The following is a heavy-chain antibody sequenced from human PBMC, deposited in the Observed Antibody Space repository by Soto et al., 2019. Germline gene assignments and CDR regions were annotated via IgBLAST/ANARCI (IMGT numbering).Heavy chain of an antibody. CDR3: ARQYCSGTSCYTDWFDP. CDR2: SDPSESYT. J-gene: IGHJ5*02. CDR1: GYSFTCYW. V-gene: IGHV5-10-1*01. D-gene: IGHD2-2*02. Sequence: GESLKISCKSSGYSFTCYWISLVRPMPGKGVGGVGRSDPSESYTNYSPSFHGHVTITADKSISTANLQWTRQKASDTAMYYGARQYCSGTSCYTDWFDPWGQGTLVTVSS.